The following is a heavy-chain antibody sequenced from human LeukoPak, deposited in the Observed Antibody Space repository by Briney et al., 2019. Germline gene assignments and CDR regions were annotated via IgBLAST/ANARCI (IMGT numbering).Heavy chain of an antibody. J-gene: IGHJ5*02. D-gene: IGHD6-13*01. CDR1: GGSISSYY. CDR2: IYTSGST. Sequence: SETLSLTCTVSGGSISSYYWSWIREPAGKGLEWSGRIYTSGSTNYNPSLKSRVTMLVDTSKNQFSLKLSSVTAADTAVYYCARDWGRKGYSANAWFDPWGQRTLVTVSS. CDR3: ARDWGRKGYSANAWFDP. V-gene: IGHV4-4*07.